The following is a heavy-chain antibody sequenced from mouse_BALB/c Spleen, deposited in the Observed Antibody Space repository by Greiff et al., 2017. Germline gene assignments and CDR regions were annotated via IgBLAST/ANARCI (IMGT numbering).Heavy chain of an antibody. CDR3: TRRGATMILYFDY. CDR2: INPSYGGT. V-gene: IGHV1S81*02. Sequence: QVQLQQSGAELVKPGASVKLSCKASGYTFTSYYMYWVKQRPGQGLEWIGEINPSYGGTNFNEKFKSKATLTVDKSSSTAYMQLSSLTSEDSAVYYCTRRGATMILYFDYWGQGTTLTVSS. CDR1: GYTFTSYY. D-gene: IGHD2-4*01. J-gene: IGHJ2*01.